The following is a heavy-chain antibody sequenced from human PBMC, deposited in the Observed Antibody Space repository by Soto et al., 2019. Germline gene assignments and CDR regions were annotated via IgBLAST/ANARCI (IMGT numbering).Heavy chain of an antibody. Sequence: SETLSLTCTVSGGSISSYYWSWIRQPPGKGLEWIGSIYYSGSTYYNPSLKSRVTISVDTSKNQFSLKLSSVTAADTAVYYCARHGTAMVRGVIITSDFDYWGQGTLVTVSS. CDR1: GGSISSYY. V-gene: IGHV4-59*05. D-gene: IGHD3-10*01. J-gene: IGHJ4*02. CDR3: ARHGTAMVRGVIITSDFDY. CDR2: IYYSGST.